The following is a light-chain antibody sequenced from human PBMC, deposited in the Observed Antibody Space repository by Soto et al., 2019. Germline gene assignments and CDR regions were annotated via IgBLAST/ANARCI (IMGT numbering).Light chain of an antibody. CDR3: QQYNNWPAIT. CDR2: GAS. J-gene: IGKJ5*01. CDR1: QNMHTN. Sequence: TTQSTATPSGSTGERATLSCMAGQNMHTNLAWYQQKPGQAPSLLFYGASTGATSLPAWFSGSGSRTEFTLTITILQSEDFAFYYCQQYNNWPAITFGQGTRLEIK. V-gene: IGKV3-15*01.